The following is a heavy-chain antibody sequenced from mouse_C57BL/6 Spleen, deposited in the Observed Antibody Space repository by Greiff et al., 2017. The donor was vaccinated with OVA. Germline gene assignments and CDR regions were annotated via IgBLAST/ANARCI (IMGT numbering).Heavy chain of an antibody. V-gene: IGHV1-80*01. D-gene: IGHD2-2*01. Sequence: QVQLKESGAELVKPGASVKISCKASGYAFSSYWMNWVKQRPGKGLEWIGQIYPGDGDTNYNGKFKGKATLTADKSSSTAYMQLSSLTSEDSAVYFCARDGVTTDDYWGQGTTLTVSS. CDR1: GYAFSSYW. J-gene: IGHJ2*01. CDR2: IYPGDGDT. CDR3: ARDGVTTDDY.